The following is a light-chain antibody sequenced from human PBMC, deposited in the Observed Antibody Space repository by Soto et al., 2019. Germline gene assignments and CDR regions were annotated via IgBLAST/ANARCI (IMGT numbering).Light chain of an antibody. CDR3: QHYDNLPSFT. Sequence: DIQMTQSPSSLSASVGDRVTITCQAGQDISNYLNWYQQKPGKAPKLLIYDASNLESGVPSRFSGSGSGTDFTFTISSLQPEDIATYYCQHYDNLPSFTFGPGTKVDIK. V-gene: IGKV1-33*01. CDR2: DAS. J-gene: IGKJ3*01. CDR1: QDISNY.